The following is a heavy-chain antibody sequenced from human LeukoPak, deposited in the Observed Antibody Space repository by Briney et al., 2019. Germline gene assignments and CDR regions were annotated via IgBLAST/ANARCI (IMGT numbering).Heavy chain of an antibody. Sequence: GRSLRLSCAASGFSFSSYGMHWVRQAPGKGLEWVAFISDDGRNKYYADSVRGRFTISRDNSKNTVNVLMNSLRPEDTAVYYCAKDLFSSGWYGSFDSWGQGTLVTVSS. V-gene: IGHV3-30*18. CDR3: AKDLFSSGWYGSFDS. CDR1: GFSFSSYG. J-gene: IGHJ4*02. CDR2: ISDDGRNK. D-gene: IGHD6-19*01.